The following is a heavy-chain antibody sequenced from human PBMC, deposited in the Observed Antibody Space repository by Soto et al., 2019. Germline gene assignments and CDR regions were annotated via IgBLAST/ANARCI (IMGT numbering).Heavy chain of an antibody. CDR1: GYTFTGYY. V-gene: IGHV1-2*04. CDR3: ARVGCSGGSCYSDWFDP. J-gene: IGHJ5*02. CDR2: INPNSGGT. D-gene: IGHD2-15*01. Sequence: GASVKVSCKASGYTFTGYYMHWVRQAPGQGLEWMGWINPNSGGTNYAQKFQGWVTMTRDTSISTAYMELSRLRSDDTAVYYCARVGCSGGSCYSDWFDPWGQGTLVTVSS.